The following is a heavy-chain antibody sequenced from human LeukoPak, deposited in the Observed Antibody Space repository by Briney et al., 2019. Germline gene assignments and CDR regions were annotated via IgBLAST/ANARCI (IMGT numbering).Heavy chain of an antibody. D-gene: IGHD1-26*01. CDR3: ARTQSQSGSYRYYFAY. CDR1: GASVGSAGYY. CDR2: VYYIDNT. Sequence: SETLSLTCTVSGASVGSAGYYWSWIRQPPGGGLEWIGYVYYIDNTNYNPSLKGRVTMSVNPSKNQFSLNLHSVTAADTAMYYCARTQSQSGSYRYYFAYWGQGTLVTVSS. J-gene: IGHJ4*02. V-gene: IGHV4-61*08.